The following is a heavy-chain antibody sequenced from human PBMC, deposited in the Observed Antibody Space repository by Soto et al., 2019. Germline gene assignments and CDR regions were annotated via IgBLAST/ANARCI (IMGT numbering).Heavy chain of an antibody. CDR1: GFTFSSYA. CDR2: ISGSGGST. V-gene: IGHV3-23*01. Sequence: GGSLRLSCAASGFTFSSYAMSWVRQAPGKGLEWVSAISGSGGSTYYADSVKGRFTISRDNSKNTLYLQMNSLRAEDTAVYYCAKVVITMIVVATGFNFDYWGQGTLVTVSS. CDR3: AKVVITMIVVATGFNFDY. J-gene: IGHJ4*02. D-gene: IGHD3-22*01.